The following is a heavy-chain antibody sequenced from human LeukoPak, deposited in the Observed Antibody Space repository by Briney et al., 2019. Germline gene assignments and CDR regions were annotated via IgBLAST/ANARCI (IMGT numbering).Heavy chain of an antibody. CDR3: ARDFPFDY. J-gene: IGHJ4*02. CDR2: IYSGGST. CDR1: GFAFSSYA. Sequence: PGGSLRLSCAASGFAFSSYAMSWVRQAPGKGLEWVSVIYSGGSTYYADSVKGRFTISRDNSKNTLYLQMNSLRAEDTAVYYCARDFPFDYWGQGTLVTVSS. V-gene: IGHV3-66*01.